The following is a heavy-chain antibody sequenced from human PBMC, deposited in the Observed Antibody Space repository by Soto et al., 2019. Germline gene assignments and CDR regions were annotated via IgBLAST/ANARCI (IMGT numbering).Heavy chain of an antibody. Sequence: QVPLVQSGAEVKKPGAAVKVSCKASGYTFSSYYMNWVRQAPGQGLEWLGIITPSVGYTTYAQRFLRRVPMTRDMSTSPVHMELGSLTSEVAAVYYCARGWRIVVVPALYDRWGQGTLVTVSS. D-gene: IGHD2-21*02. CDR2: ITPSVGYT. CDR1: GYTFSSYY. J-gene: IGHJ5*02. V-gene: IGHV1-46*03. CDR3: ARGWRIVVVPALYDR.